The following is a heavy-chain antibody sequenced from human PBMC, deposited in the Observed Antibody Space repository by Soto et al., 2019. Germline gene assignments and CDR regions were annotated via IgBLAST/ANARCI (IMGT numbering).Heavy chain of an antibody. D-gene: IGHD6-6*01. CDR2: INHSGST. CDR3: ARGLGLVLYYYYGMDV. Sequence: KTSETLSLTCAVYGGSFSGYYWSWIRQPPGKGLEWIGEINHSGSTNYNPSLKSRVTISVDTSKNQFSLKLSSVTAADTAVYYCARGLGLVLYYYYGMDVWGQGTTVTVSS. V-gene: IGHV4-34*01. CDR1: GGSFSGYY. J-gene: IGHJ6*02.